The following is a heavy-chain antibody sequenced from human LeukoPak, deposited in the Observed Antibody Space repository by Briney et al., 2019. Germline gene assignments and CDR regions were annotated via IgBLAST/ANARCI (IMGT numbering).Heavy chain of an antibody. Sequence: GGSLRLSCAASGFTFSTYTMNWVRQAPGKGLEWVSSISSGRSYIYYADSVKGRFTISRDNAKNSLYLQMNSLRAEDTAVYYCASDYEVYWGQGTLVTVSS. V-gene: IGHV3-21*01. CDR1: GFTFSTYT. CDR3: ASDYEVY. D-gene: IGHD5-12*01. J-gene: IGHJ4*02. CDR2: ISSGRSYI.